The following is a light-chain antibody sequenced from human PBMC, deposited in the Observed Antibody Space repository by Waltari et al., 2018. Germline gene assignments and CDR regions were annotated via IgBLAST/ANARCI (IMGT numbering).Light chain of an antibody. Sequence: EIVLTQSPGTLSLSPGERATLSCRASQSIGRYLAWYQQKPDQAPRLLIYGASSRATGIPDRFSGSGSGTDFSLTISRLEPEDFEVYYCQNHERLPATFGQGTKVEIK. CDR1: QSIGRY. CDR2: GAS. CDR3: QNHERLPAT. J-gene: IGKJ1*01. V-gene: IGKV3-20*01.